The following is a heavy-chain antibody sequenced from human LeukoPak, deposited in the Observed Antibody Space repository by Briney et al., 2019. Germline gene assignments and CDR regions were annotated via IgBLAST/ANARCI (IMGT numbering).Heavy chain of an antibody. CDR2: IYYSGST. D-gene: IGHD6-13*01. CDR1: GGSISSYY. V-gene: IGHV4-59*01. Sequence: SETLSLTCTVSGGSISSYYWSWIRQPPGKGLEWIGYIYYSGSTNYNPSLKSRVTISVDTSKNQFSLKLSSVTAPDTAVYYCAREAGIAARNWFDPWGQGTLVTVSS. CDR3: AREAGIAARNWFDP. J-gene: IGHJ5*02.